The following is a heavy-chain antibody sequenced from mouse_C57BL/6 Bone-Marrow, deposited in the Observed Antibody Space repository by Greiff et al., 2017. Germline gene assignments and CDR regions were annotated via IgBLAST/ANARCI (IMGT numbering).Heavy chain of an antibody. CDR2: IYPGDGDT. V-gene: IGHV1-82*01. D-gene: IGHD3-3*01. CDR1: GYAFSSSW. Sequence: QVQLQQSGPELVKPGASVKISCKASGYAFSSSWMNWVKQRPGKGLEWIGRIYPGDGDTNYNGKFKGKATLTADKSSRTAYMQLSSLTSEDSAVYFCASRGQLYFAYWGQGTTLTVSA. J-gene: IGHJ2*01. CDR3: ASRGQLYFAY.